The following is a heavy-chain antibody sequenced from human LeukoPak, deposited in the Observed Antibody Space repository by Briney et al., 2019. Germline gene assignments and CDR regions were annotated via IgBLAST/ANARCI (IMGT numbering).Heavy chain of an antibody. Sequence: GGSLRLSCATSGFTFSTNWMSWVRQAPGKGLEWVANIKQDGSEKYYVDSVRGRFTISRDNAKNSLYLQMNSLRAEDTAVYYCARDCNNAKCYTGFGLDVWGQGTTVMVSS. D-gene: IGHD2-8*01. CDR3: ARDCNNAKCYTGFGLDV. J-gene: IGHJ6*02. CDR2: IKQDGSEK. V-gene: IGHV3-7*01. CDR1: GFTFSTNW.